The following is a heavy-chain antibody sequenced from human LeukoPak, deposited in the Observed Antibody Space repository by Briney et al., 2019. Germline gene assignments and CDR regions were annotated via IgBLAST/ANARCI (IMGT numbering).Heavy chain of an antibody. V-gene: IGHV3-21*01. CDR2: ISSSSSYI. CDR3: ARSPAALCFDY. CDR1: GFTFSSYS. Sequence: WGSLRLSCAASGFTFSSYSMNWVRQAPGKGLEWASSISSSSSYIYYADSVKGRFTISRDNAKNSLYLQMNSLRAEDTAVYYCARSPAALCFDYWGQGTLVTVSS. D-gene: IGHD2-2*01. J-gene: IGHJ4*02.